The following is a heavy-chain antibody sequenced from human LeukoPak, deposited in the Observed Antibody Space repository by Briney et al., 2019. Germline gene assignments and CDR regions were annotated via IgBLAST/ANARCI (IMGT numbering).Heavy chain of an antibody. J-gene: IGHJ6*03. CDR1: GFTFSGSA. CDR3: RMSGYESFYYYMDV. CDR2: IRSKAKSYAT. Sequence: GGSLRLSCAASGFTFSGSAMHWVRQASGKGLEWVGRIRSKAKSYATAYAAAVKGMFTISREDANKQEYLQMNSLKTEDTAVYYCRMSGYESFYYYMDVWGKGTTVTVSS. D-gene: IGHD3-3*01. V-gene: IGHV3-73*01.